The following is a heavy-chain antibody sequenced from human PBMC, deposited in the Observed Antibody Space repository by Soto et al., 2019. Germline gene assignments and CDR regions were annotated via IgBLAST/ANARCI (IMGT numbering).Heavy chain of an antibody. V-gene: IGHV3-30*02. D-gene: IGHD3-3*01. CDR1: GFTFSSYG. Sequence: PGGSLRLSCAASGFTFSSYGMHWVRQAPGKGLEWVAVIWYDGSNKYYADSVKGRFTISRDNSKNTLYLQMNSLRAEDTAVYYCAKDPSGTIFGVVTPVYYYYYGMDVWGQGTTVTVSS. CDR3: AKDPSGTIFGVVTPVYYYYYGMDV. J-gene: IGHJ6*02. CDR2: IWYDGSNK.